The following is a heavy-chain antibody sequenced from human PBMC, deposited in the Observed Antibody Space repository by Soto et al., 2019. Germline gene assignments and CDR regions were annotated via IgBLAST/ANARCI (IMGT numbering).Heavy chain of an antibody. V-gene: IGHV3-33*01. D-gene: IGHD2-2*01. CDR1: GFTFSSYG. Sequence: GGSLRLSCAASGFTFSSYGMHWVRQAPGKGLEWVAVIWYDGSNKYYADSVKGRFTISRDNSKNTLYLQMNSLRAEDTAVYYCARDISTNKRVVVPAAMNYWGQGTLVTVSS. CDR3: ARDISTNKRVVVPAAMNY. CDR2: IWYDGSNK. J-gene: IGHJ4*02.